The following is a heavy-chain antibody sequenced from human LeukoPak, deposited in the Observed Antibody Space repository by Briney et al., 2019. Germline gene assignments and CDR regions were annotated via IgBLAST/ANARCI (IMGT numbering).Heavy chain of an antibody. V-gene: IGHV1-2*02. Sequence: ASVKVSCKASGYTFTGYYMHWVRQAPGQGLEWMGWINPNSGGTNYAQKFQGRVTMTRDTSISTAYMELSRLKASDTAMYYCARSMDYGDYPYYFDYWGQGTLVTVSS. CDR3: ARSMDYGDYPYYFDY. CDR2: INPNSGGT. J-gene: IGHJ4*02. CDR1: GYTFTGYY. D-gene: IGHD4-17*01.